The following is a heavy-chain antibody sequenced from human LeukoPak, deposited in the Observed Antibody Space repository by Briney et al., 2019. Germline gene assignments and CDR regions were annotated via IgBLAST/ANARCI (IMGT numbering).Heavy chain of an antibody. D-gene: IGHD1-26*01. CDR1: GGSFSGYY. J-gene: IGHJ4*02. CDR3: ARGGGVGAPDLDY. CDR2: INHSGST. V-gene: IGHV4-34*01. Sequence: KASETLSLTCAVYGGSFSGYYWSWIRQPPGKGLEWIGEINHSGSTYYNPSLKSRVTISVDTSKNQFSLKLSSVTAADTAVYYCARGGGVGAPDLDYWGQGTLVTVSS.